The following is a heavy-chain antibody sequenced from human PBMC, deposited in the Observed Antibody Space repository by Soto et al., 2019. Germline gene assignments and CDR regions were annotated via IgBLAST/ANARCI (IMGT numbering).Heavy chain of an antibody. CDR1: GGSVRSIGYY. J-gene: IGHJ4*02. D-gene: IGHD2-15*01. Sequence: SETLSLTCTVSGGSVRSIGYYWAWIRQPPGKGLEWIGSLYSSGKTYRNPSLKSRVTMSDDTSKNQLSLRLSSVTAADTAVYYFARIILAFPEPFDYRGQGTMATVSS. V-gene: IGHV4-39*01. CDR2: LYSSGKT. CDR3: ARIILAFPEPFDY.